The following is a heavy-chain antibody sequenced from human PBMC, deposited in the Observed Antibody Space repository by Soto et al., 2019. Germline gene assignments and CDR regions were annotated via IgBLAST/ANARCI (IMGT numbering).Heavy chain of an antibody. J-gene: IGHJ6*02. CDR3: AMVANYVTPTPLDV. Sequence: QVQLVQSGDEMKKPGASVRVSCKASGYIFVNYGIAWVRQAPGQGLEWMGWISPYTGDTHSASKVQGRLTVTTDTSTSTAYMDLGSLTSDDTAVYYCAMVANYVTPTPLDVWGQGTTVTVSS. V-gene: IGHV1-18*01. D-gene: IGHD3-16*01. CDR2: ISPYTGDT. CDR1: GYIFVNYG.